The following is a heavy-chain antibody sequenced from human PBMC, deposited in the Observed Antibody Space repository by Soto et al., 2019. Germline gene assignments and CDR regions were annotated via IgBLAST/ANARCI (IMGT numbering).Heavy chain of an antibody. CDR1: GFTFSSYG. J-gene: IGHJ2*01. CDR3: ARGAVVVVAADWYFDL. CDR2: IWYDGSNK. V-gene: IGHV3-33*01. Sequence: QVQLVESGGGVVQPGRSLRLSCAASGFTFSSYGMHWVRQAPGKGLEWVAVIWYDGSNKYYADSVKGRFTISRDNSKNTLYLQMNSLRAEDTAVYYCARGAVVVVAADWYFDLWGRGTLVTVSS. D-gene: IGHD2-15*01.